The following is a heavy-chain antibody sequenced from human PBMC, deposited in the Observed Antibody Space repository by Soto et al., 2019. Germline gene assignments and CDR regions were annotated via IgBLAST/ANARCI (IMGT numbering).Heavy chain of an antibody. J-gene: IGHJ4*02. V-gene: IGHV1-3*01. CDR2: INAGNGNT. Sequence: ASVKVSCKASGYTFTSYAMHWVRQAPGQRLEWMGWINAGNGNTKYSQKFQGRVTITRDTSASTAYMELSSLRSEDTAVYYCARSMDYAAILDYWGQGTLVTVSS. CDR1: GYTFTSYA. CDR3: ARSMDYAAILDY. D-gene: IGHD4-17*01.